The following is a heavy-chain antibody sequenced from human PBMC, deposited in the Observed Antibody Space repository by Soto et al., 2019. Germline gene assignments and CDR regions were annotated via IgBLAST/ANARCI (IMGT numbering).Heavy chain of an antibody. J-gene: IGHJ3*02. CDR2: IYTSGST. CDR3: ASLAVAGDLPIDDAFDI. V-gene: IGHV4-4*07. CDR1: GGSISSYY. Sequence: PSETLSLTCTVSGGSISSYYWSWIRQPAGKGLEWIGRIYTSGSTNYNPSLKSRVTMSVDTSKNQFSLKLSSVTAADTAVYYCASLAVAGDLPIDDAFDIWGQGTMVTVSS. D-gene: IGHD6-19*01.